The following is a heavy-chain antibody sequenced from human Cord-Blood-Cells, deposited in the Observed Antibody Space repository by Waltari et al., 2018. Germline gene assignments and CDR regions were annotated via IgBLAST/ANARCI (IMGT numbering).Heavy chain of an antibody. D-gene: IGHD2-21*01. CDR3: ASSGGFPYCGGDCYDAFDI. J-gene: IGHJ3*02. V-gene: IGHV1-69*04. CDR1: GGTFTSSS. CDR2: IIPILGIA. Sequence: QVHLLTSGADVKKPGSSVEVSFKAAGGTFTSSSIIWLRQSAAPRLGWMGRIIPILGIANYAQKFQGRVTITADKSTSTAYMELSSLRSEDTAVYYCASSGGFPYCGGDCYDAFDIWGQGTMVTVSS.